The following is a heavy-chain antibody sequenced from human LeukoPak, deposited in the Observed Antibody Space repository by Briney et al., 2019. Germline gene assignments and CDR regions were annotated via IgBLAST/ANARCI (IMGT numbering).Heavy chain of an antibody. Sequence: ASVKVSCKVSGYTLTELSMHWVRQAPGKGLEWMGGFDPEDGETIYAQKFRGRVTMTEDTSTDTAYMELSSLRSEDTAVYYCATIYCSGGSCYSVAWFDPWGQGTLVTVSS. CDR2: FDPEDGET. CDR3: ATIYCSGGSCYSVAWFDP. D-gene: IGHD2-15*01. J-gene: IGHJ5*02. CDR1: GYTLTELS. V-gene: IGHV1-24*01.